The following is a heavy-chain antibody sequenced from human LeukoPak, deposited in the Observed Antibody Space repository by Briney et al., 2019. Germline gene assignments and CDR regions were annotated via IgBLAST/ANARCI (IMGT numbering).Heavy chain of an antibody. D-gene: IGHD2-2*01. V-gene: IGHV3-48*04. CDR2: ISSSSSTI. CDR1: GFTFSSYS. Sequence: GGSLRLSCAASGFTFSSYSMNWVRQAPGKGLEWVPYISSSSSTIYYADSVKGRFTISRDNAKDSLYLQMNSLRAEDTAVYYCASSPNIVPDAIFGWFDPWGQGTLVTVSS. J-gene: IGHJ5*02. CDR3: ASSPNIVPDAIFGWFDP.